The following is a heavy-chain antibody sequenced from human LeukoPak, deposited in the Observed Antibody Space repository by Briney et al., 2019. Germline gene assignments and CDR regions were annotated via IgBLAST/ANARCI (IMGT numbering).Heavy chain of an antibody. J-gene: IGHJ4*02. V-gene: IGHV3-53*01. CDR3: ARGGPAAIFR. Sequence: GGSLRLSCVASGFTVSSNYMSWVRQAPGKGLEWVSVIYSGDSTYYADSVKGRFTISRDNSKNTLYLQMNSLRAEDTAVYYCARGGPAAIFRWGQGTLVTVSS. D-gene: IGHD2-2*01. CDR2: IYSGDST. CDR1: GFTVSSNY.